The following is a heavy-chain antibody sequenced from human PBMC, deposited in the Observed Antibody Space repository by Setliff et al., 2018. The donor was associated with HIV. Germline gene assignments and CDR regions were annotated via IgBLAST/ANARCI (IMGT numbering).Heavy chain of an antibody. Sequence: LRLSCAPSGFTFGSYAMSWVRQAPGKGLEWVSVISGSGDSTFYADSLKGRFTISRDNSKNTLYLQMNGLRAEDTAVYYCAKTLPTLYPPHDYYFAMDVWGQGTTVTV. CDR1: GFTFGSYA. CDR2: ISGSGDST. CDR3: AKTLPTLYPPHDYYFAMDV. J-gene: IGHJ6*02. D-gene: IGHD2-15*01. V-gene: IGHV3-23*01.